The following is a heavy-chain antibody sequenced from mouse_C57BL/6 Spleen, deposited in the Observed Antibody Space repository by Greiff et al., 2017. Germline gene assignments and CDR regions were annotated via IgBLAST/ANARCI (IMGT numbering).Heavy chain of an antibody. D-gene: IGHD2-4*01. Sequence: QVQLQQSGAELVRPGTSVKVSCKASGYAFTNYLIEWVKQRPGQGLEWIGVINPGSGGTNYNEKFKGKATLTADKSSSTAYMQLSSLTSEDSAVYFCARSRSTMITPYAMDYWGQGTSGTGSS. V-gene: IGHV1-54*01. CDR1: GYAFTNYL. CDR2: INPGSGGT. J-gene: IGHJ4*01. CDR3: ARSRSTMITPYAMDY.